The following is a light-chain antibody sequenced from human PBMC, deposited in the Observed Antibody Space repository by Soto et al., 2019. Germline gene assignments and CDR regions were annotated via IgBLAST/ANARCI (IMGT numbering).Light chain of an antibody. CDR1: QNIRVY. J-gene: IGKJ2*01. CDR2: AAS. V-gene: IGKV1-39*01. Sequence: DIQMTQSPSSLSASVGDRVTITCRASQNIRVYLNWYQQKPRRAPTLLIYAASSFHSGVPSRFSGSGSGTDFTLTISSLQPEDFATYYCQQSYRTPYTFGQGTKLEIE. CDR3: QQSYRTPYT.